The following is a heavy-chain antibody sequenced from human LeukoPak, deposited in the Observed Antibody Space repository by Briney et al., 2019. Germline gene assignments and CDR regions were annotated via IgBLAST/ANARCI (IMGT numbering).Heavy chain of an antibody. J-gene: IGHJ2*01. D-gene: IGHD6-19*01. CDR1: GLTFSNYV. CDR3: AREGDSSGWAGNFDL. V-gene: IGHV3-30*04. CDR2: IPKDGGNK. Sequence: GGSLRLSCAASGLTFSNYVMHWVRQAPGKGLEWVAVIPKDGGNKNYADSVKGRFTISRDDSKNTLDLQMDSLTPEDTAVYYCAREGDSSGWAGNFDLWGRGTLVTVSS.